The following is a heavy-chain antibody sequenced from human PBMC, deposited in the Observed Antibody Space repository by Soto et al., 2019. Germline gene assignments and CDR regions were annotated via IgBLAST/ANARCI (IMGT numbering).Heavy chain of an antibody. Sequence: XETLSLTCAVYGGSFSGYYWSWIRQPPGKGLEWIGEINHSGSTNYNPSLKSRVTISVDTSKNQFSLKLSSVTAADTAVYYCARCEIADHLLYYGMDVWGQGTTVTVSS. J-gene: IGHJ6*02. CDR3: ARCEIADHLLYYGMDV. V-gene: IGHV4-34*01. D-gene: IGHD6-13*01. CDR1: GGSFSGYY. CDR2: INHSGST.